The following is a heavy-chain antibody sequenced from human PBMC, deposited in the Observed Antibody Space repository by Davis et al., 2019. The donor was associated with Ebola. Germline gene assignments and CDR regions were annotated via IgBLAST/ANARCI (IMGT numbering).Heavy chain of an antibody. J-gene: IGHJ4*02. Sequence: PGGSLRLSCAASGFTFSSYGMYWVRQAPGKGLEWVAFIRYDGSNKYYADSVKGRFTISRDNSKNTLYLQMNSLRAEDTAVYYCAKNGGSATMFDYWGQGTLVTVSS. CDR2: IRYDGSNK. D-gene: IGHD5-12*01. V-gene: IGHV3-30*02. CDR1: GFTFSSYG. CDR3: AKNGGSATMFDY.